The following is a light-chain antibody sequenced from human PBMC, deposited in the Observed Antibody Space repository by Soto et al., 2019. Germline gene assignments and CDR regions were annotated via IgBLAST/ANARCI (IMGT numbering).Light chain of an antibody. CDR3: SSYPTTSSPHVL. J-gene: IGLJ2*01. V-gene: IGLV2-14*03. CDR2: EVS. Sequence: QSALAQPASVSGSPGQSITISCTGTRSDIGRYNYVSWYQQHPGKVPRLLIYEVSYRPSGVSARFSGSKSGSTASLTISGLQAEDEADYYCSSYPTTSSPHVLFGGGTQLTVL. CDR1: RSDIGRYNY.